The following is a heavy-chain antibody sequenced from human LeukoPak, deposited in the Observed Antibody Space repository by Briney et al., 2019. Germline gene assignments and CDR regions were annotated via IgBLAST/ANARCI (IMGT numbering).Heavy chain of an antibody. CDR1: GFTFSNYG. D-gene: IGHD3-10*01. V-gene: IGHV3-66*01. J-gene: IGHJ3*02. CDR3: AREGRYYGSGSHRDGFDI. Sequence: GGSLRLSCAASGFTFSNYGLSWVRQAPGKGLEWVSVIYSGGSTYYADSVKGRFTISRDNSKNTLYLQMNSLRAEDTAVYYCAREGRYYGSGSHRDGFDIWGQGTMVTVSS. CDR2: IYSGGST.